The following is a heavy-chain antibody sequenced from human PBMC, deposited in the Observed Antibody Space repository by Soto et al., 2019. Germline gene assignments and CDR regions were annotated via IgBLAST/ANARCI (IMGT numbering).Heavy chain of an antibody. J-gene: IGHJ6*02. CDR2: IGTAGDT. V-gene: IGHV3-13*01. D-gene: IGHD6-19*01. Sequence: GGSLRLSCAASGFTFSSYDMHWVRQATGKGLEWVSAIGTAGDTYYPGSVKGRFTISRENAKNSLYLQMNSLRAEDTAVFYFARSSVAGRPPYYYYYGMDVWGQGTTVTVSS. CDR3: ARSSVAGRPPYYYYYGMDV. CDR1: GFTFSSYD.